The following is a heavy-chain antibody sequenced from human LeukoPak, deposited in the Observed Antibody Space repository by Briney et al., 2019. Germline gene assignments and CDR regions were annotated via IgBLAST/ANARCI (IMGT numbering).Heavy chain of an antibody. Sequence: SQTLSLTCTVSGVSISSGGYYWSWIRQHPGKGLEWIGYIYYSGGTYYNPSLKSRVTISVDTSKNQFSLKLSSVTAADTAVYYCARGGQTTRENDYWGQGTLVTVSS. CDR3: ARGGQTTRENDY. D-gene: IGHD1-1*01. CDR2: IYYSGGT. CDR1: GVSISSGGYY. V-gene: IGHV4-31*03. J-gene: IGHJ4*02.